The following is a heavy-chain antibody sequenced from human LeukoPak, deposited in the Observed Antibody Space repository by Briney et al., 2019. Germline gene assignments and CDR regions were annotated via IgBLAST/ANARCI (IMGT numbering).Heavy chain of an antibody. Sequence: GGSLRLSCAASGFTFSTYWMHWVRQGPGKGLVWVSRINADGSTTTYADSVKGRFTISRDNAKNTLYLQMNSLRAEDTAIYYCARGPSHSSSWYGLDDWGQGALVTVFS. V-gene: IGHV3-74*01. J-gene: IGHJ4*02. D-gene: IGHD6-13*01. CDR2: INADGSTT. CDR3: ARGPSHSSSWYGLDD. CDR1: GFTFSTYW.